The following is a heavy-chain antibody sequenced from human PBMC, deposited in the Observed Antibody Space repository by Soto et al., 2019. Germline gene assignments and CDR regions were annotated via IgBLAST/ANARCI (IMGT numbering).Heavy chain of an antibody. D-gene: IGHD2-21*01. Sequence: GGSVRLSCAASGFTFSSYWMNWVRQAPGKGLQWVANIKQDGSEKYYVDSVKGRFTISRDNAKNTLYLHMNSLRAEDTVIYYCARDPDGEADYWGQGTLVTVSS. V-gene: IGHV3-7*03. CDR3: ARDPDGEADY. CDR2: IKQDGSEK. J-gene: IGHJ4*02. CDR1: GFTFSSYW.